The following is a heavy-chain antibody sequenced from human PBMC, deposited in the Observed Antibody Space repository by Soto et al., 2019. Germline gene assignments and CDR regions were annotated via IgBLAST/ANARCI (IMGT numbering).Heavy chain of an antibody. Sequence: PGGSLRLSCAASGFTFSSYGMHWVRQAPGKGLEWVAAISYDGSNKYYADSVKGRFTISRDNSKNTLYLQMNSLRAEDTAVYYCAKDGGDSSGYYYSNYYYGMDVWGQGTTVTVSS. CDR2: ISYDGSNK. CDR3: AKDGGDSSGYYYSNYYYGMDV. CDR1: GFTFSSYG. V-gene: IGHV3-30*18. J-gene: IGHJ6*02. D-gene: IGHD3-22*01.